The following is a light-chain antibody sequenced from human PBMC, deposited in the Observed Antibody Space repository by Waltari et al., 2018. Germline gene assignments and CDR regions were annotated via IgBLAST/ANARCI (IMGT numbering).Light chain of an antibody. CDR2: KAS. CDR3: QQYNSDLYT. Sequence: DIQMTQSPSTLAASVGDRITITCRASQNINTWLAWYQQKPGKAPELLIEKASVLQSGVPPRFSGSGSGTEFTLTVTSLQPDDSATYFCQQYNSDLYTFGQGTKLEIK. CDR1: QNINTW. V-gene: IGKV1-5*03. J-gene: IGKJ2*01.